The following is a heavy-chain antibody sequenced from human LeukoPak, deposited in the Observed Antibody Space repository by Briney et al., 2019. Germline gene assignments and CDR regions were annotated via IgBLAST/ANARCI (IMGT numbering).Heavy chain of an antibody. CDR2: INHSGST. J-gene: IGHJ4*02. D-gene: IGHD3-3*01. Sequence: SETLSLTCAVYGGSFSGYYWSWIRQPPGKGLEWIGEINHSGSTNYNPSLKSRVTISVDTSKNQFSLKLSSVTAADTAVYYCARVYYDFWSGYYLFDYWGQGTLVTVSS. CDR3: ARVYYDFWSGYYLFDY. V-gene: IGHV4-34*01. CDR1: GGSFSGYY.